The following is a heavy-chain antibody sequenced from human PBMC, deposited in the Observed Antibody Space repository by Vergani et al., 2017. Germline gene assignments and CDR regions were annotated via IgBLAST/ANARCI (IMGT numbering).Heavy chain of an antibody. CDR1: GFTFSSYG. V-gene: IGHV3-30*18. Sequence: QVQLVESGGGVVQPGRSLRLSCAASGFTFSSYGMHWVRQAPGKGLEWVAVISYDGSNKYYADSVKGRFTISRDNSKNTLYLQMNSLRAEDTAVYYCAKDTGDGYNFTFDYWGQGTLGTVSS. D-gene: IGHD5-24*01. CDR2: ISYDGSNK. J-gene: IGHJ4*02. CDR3: AKDTGDGYNFTFDY.